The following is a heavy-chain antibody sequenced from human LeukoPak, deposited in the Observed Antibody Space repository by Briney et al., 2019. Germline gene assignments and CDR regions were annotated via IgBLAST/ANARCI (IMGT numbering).Heavy chain of an antibody. CDR3: ARDPRGEYDLWSGYYTGTLGAFDI. D-gene: IGHD3-3*01. CDR2: IYYSGST. V-gene: IGHV4-59*11. CDR1: GGSISSHY. J-gene: IGHJ3*02. Sequence: PSETLSLTCTVSGGSISSHYWSWIRQPPGKGLEWIGYIYYSGSTNYNPSLKSRVTISVDTSKNQFSLKLSSVTAADTAVYYCARDPRGEYDLWSGYYTGTLGAFDIWGQGTMVTVSS.